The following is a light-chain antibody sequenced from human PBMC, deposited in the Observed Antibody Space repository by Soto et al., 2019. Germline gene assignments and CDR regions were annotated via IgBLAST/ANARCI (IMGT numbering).Light chain of an antibody. CDR2: GAS. J-gene: IGKJ1*01. CDR3: QQCYNWPQWT. V-gene: IGKV3-11*01. Sequence: IVLTQSPATLSLSPWERATLSCRASQSVSSYLAWYQQKPGQAPRLLIYGASTRATGIPARFSGSGSGTDFTLTISSLEPEDFALYYCQQCYNWPQWTFGQGTKVDIK. CDR1: QSVSSY.